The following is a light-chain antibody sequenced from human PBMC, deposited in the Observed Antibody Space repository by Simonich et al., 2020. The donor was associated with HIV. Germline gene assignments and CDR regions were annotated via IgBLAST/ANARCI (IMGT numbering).Light chain of an antibody. Sequence: QSALTQPASVSGSPGQSITISCTGTSSDVGGYNFVSWYQHHPGKAPNLMIHDVSQRPAGVSNRFSGSKSGNTASLTISGLQAEDEADYYCSTYTASSTWVFGGGTKLTVL. J-gene: IGLJ3*02. CDR2: DVS. CDR1: SSDVGGYNF. CDR3: STYTASSTWV. V-gene: IGLV2-14*03.